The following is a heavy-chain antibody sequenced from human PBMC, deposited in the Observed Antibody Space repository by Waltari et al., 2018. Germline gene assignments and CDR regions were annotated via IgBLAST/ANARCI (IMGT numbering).Heavy chain of an antibody. Sequence: QVQLVESGGGVVQPGRSLRLSCAASGFTFSSYGMHWVRQAPGKGLEWVAVIWYDGSNKDYADSVKGRFTISRDNSKNTLYLQMNSLRAEDTAMYYCAKEYYYDSSGYYPYFDYWGQGTLVTVSS. J-gene: IGHJ4*02. CDR3: AKEYYYDSSGYYPYFDY. CDR2: IWYDGSNK. CDR1: GFTFSSYG. D-gene: IGHD3-22*01. V-gene: IGHV3-30*18.